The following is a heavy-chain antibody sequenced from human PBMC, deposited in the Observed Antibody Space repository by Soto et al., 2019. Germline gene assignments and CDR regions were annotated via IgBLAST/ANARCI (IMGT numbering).Heavy chain of an antibody. V-gene: IGHV4-34*01. J-gene: IGHJ4*02. CDR3: ARPTWDYYDSSGYYYFDY. CDR2: INHSGST. CDR1: GGSFSGYY. Sequence: SETLSLTCAVYGGSFSGYYWSWIRQPPGKGLEWIGKINHSGSTNYNPSLKSRVTISVDTSKNQFSLKLSSVTAADTAVYYCARPTWDYYDSSGYYYFDYWGQGTLVTVS. D-gene: IGHD3-22*01.